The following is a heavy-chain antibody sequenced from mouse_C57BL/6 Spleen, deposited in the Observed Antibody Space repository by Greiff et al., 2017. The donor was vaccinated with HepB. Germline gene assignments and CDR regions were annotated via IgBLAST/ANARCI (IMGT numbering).Heavy chain of an antibody. J-gene: IGHJ3*01. V-gene: IGHV5-9-1*02. CDR3: TRGEDGYSNYEGVAY. CDR2: ISSGGDYI. CDR1: GFTFSSYA. D-gene: IGHD2-5*01. Sequence: EVMLVESGEGLVKPGGSLKLSCAASGFTFSSYAMSWVRQTPEKRLEWVAYISSGGDYIYYADTAKGRFTISRDNARNTLYLQMSSLKSEDTAMYYCTRGEDGYSNYEGVAYWGQVTLVTVSA.